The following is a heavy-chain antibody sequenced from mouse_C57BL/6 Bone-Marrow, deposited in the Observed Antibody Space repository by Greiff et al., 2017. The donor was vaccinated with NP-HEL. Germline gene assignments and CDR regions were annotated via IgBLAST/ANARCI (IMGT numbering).Heavy chain of an antibody. CDR3: ARNRGGYYYGSSLYWYFDV. D-gene: IGHD1-1*01. Sequence: QVQLKESGPGLVAPSQSLSITCTVSGFSLTSYAISWVRQPPGKGLEWLGVIWTGGGTNYNSALKSRLSISKDNSKSQVFLKMNSLQTDDTARYYCARNRGGYYYGSSLYWYFDVWGTGTTVTVSS. J-gene: IGHJ1*03. V-gene: IGHV2-9-1*01. CDR2: IWTGGGT. CDR1: GFSLTSYA.